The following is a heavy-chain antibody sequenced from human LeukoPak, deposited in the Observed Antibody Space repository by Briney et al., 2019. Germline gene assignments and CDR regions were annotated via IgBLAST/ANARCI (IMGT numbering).Heavy chain of an antibody. D-gene: IGHD6-6*01. V-gene: IGHV1-18*01. J-gene: IGHJ6*03. CDR1: GYTFTSYG. CDR3: ASSSIAARPGPTEGYYYMDV. CDR2: ISAYNGNT. Sequence: GASVKVSCKASGYTFTSYGISWVRQAPGQGLEWMGWISAYNGNTNYAQKLQGRVTMTTDTSTSTAYMELRSLRSDDTAVYYCASSSIAARPGPTEGYYYMDVWGKGTTVTVSS.